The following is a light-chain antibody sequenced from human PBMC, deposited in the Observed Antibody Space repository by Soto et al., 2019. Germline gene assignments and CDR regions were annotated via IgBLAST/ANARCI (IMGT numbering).Light chain of an antibody. CDR2: GAS. J-gene: IGKJ2*01. CDR1: QSINSE. CDR3: QQGNNLPLT. V-gene: IGKV3-15*01. Sequence: EIVMTQSPATLSLSPGERAALSCRASQSINSELAWYPQKPGQPPRLLIYGASTRATGVPARFTGSESGSEFTLNISGLQSEDFAVYYCQQGNNLPLTFGQGTRLEI.